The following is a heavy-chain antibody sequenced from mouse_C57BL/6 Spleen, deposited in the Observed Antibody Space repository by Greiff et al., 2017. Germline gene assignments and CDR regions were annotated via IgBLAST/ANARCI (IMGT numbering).Heavy chain of an antibody. J-gene: IGHJ4*01. Sequence: EVKLQESGPGLVKPSQSLSLTCSVTGYSITSGYYWNWIRQFPGNKLEWMGYISYDGSNNYNPSLKNRISITRDTSKNQFFLKLNSVTTEDTATYYCARDGHYAMDYWGQGTSVTVSS. CDR1: GYSITSGYY. CDR3: ARDGHYAMDY. V-gene: IGHV3-6*01. CDR2: ISYDGSN.